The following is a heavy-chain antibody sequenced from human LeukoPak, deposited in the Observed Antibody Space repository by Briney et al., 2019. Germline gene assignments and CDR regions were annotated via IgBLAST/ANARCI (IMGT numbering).Heavy chain of an antibody. J-gene: IGHJ6*04. D-gene: IGHD3-10*02. CDR3: AELGITMIGGV. Sequence: TLRLSCAASGFTVSSYEMNWVRQAPGKGLEWVSYISSSGSTIYYADSVKGRFTISRDNAKNSLYLQMNSLRAEDTAVYYCAELGITMIGGVWGKGTTVTISS. CDR2: ISSSGSTI. CDR1: GFTVSSYE. V-gene: IGHV3-48*03.